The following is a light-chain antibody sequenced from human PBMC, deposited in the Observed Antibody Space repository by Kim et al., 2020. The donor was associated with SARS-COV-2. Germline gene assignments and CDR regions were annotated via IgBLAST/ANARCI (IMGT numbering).Light chain of an antibody. J-gene: IGLJ3*02. CDR2: YDS. CDR1: NIGRKS. V-gene: IGLV3-21*04. Sequence: SYKLTQPPSVSVAPGETATITCEGDNIGRKSVHWYQQKPAQAPVLVISYDSDRPSGTPERFSGSNSGNPATLTISRVEAGDEADYFCQVWDSVSNHRVFGGGTQLTVL. CDR3: QVWDSVSNHRV.